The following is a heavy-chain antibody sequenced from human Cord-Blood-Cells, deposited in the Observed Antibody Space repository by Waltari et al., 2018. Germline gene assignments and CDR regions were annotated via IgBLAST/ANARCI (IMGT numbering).Heavy chain of an antibody. CDR3: ARDFGAGWNFLS. V-gene: IGHV3-48*03. J-gene: IGHJ4*02. CDR1: GFTFSSYD. Sequence: EVQLVESGGGLVQPGGSLRLSCAASGFTFSSYDMNWVRQGPGKGLEWVSFISSSGMTIYYADAVKGRFTISRDKAKNSLYLQMNSLRAEDTAVYYCARDFGAGWNFLSWGQGTLVTVSS. D-gene: IGHD1-7*01. CDR2: ISSSGMTI.